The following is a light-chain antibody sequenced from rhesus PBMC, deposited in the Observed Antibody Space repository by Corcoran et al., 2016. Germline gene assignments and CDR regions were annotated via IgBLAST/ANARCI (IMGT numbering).Light chain of an antibody. CDR1: QGISTW. CDR2: KTP. V-gene: IGKV1-21*01. CDR3: QQYNSAPFT. J-gene: IGKJ3*01. Sequence: DIQMTQSPSYLSASVGDRVTITCRASQGISTWLAWYQQKPGKAPKLLIYKTPNLQSGVPSRLSGSGSWTDFTLTIRSLQPEDFATYYCQQYNSAPFTFGPGTKLDIK.